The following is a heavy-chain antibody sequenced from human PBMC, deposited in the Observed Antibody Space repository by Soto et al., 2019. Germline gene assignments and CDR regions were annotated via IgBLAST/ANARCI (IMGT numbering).Heavy chain of an antibody. V-gene: IGHV4-39*01. CDR1: GGSISSSSYY. CDR3: ARHSSPPVDYGDYVDYYYYMDV. J-gene: IGHJ6*03. CDR2: IYYSGST. D-gene: IGHD4-17*01. Sequence: PSETLSLTCTVSGGSISSSSYYWGWIRQPPGKGLEWIGSIYYSGSTYYNPSLKSRVTISVDTSKNQFSLKLSSVTAADTAVYYCARHSSPPVDYGDYVDYYYYMDVWGKGTTVTVSS.